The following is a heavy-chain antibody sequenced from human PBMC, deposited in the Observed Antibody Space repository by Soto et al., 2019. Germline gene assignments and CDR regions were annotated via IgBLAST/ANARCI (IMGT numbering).Heavy chain of an antibody. CDR1: GGSISSGGYY. V-gene: IGHV4-31*03. D-gene: IGHD6-25*01. J-gene: IGHJ5*02. CDR3: ARHVVAPGGRWFGP. CDR2: IYYSGST. Sequence: SETLSLTCTVSGGSISSGGYYWSWIRQHPGKGLEWIGYIYYSGSTYYNPSLKSRVTMSVDTSKTQFFLSLTSVTAADTALYFCARHVVAPGGRWFGPWGPGLLVTVSS.